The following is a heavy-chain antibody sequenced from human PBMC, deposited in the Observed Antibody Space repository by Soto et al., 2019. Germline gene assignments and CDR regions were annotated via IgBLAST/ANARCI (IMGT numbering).Heavy chain of an antibody. J-gene: IGHJ4*02. Sequence: HPGGSLRLSCAASGFTFDDYAMHWVRQAPGKGLEWVSGISWNSGSIGYADSVKGRFTISRDNAKNSLYLQMNSLRAEDTALYYCAKGDGGYSYGYYFDYWGQGTLVTVSS. CDR3: AKGDGGYSYGYYFDY. V-gene: IGHV3-9*01. CDR1: GFTFDDYA. CDR2: ISWNSGSI. D-gene: IGHD5-18*01.